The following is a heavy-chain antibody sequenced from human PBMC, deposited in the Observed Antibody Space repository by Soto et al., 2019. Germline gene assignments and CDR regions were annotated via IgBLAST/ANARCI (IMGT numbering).Heavy chain of an antibody. D-gene: IGHD2-2*01. V-gene: IGHV4-30-4*01. J-gene: IGHJ5*02. CDR1: GGSISSGDYY. Sequence: SETLSLTCTVSGGSISSGDYYWSWIRQPPGKGLEWIGYIYYSGSTYYNPSLKSRVTISVDTSKNQFSLKLSSVTAADTAVYYCARGAVVVPASMPYNWFDPWGQGTLVTVSS. CDR3: ARGAVVVPASMPYNWFDP. CDR2: IYYSGST.